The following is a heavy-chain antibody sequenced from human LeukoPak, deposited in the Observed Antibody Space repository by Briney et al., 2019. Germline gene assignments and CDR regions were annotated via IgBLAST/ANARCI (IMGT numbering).Heavy chain of an antibody. CDR2: MNPNSGDT. CDR3: ARRRGAAAPQGDY. CDR1: GYTFTSYD. J-gene: IGHJ4*02. Sequence: ASVKVSCKASGYTFTSYDINWVRQATGQGLEWMEWMNPNSGDTGYAQKFQGRVTMTRNTSISTAYMELSSLRSEDTAVYYCARRRGAAAPQGDYWGQGTLVTVSS. D-gene: IGHD6-13*01. V-gene: IGHV1-8*01.